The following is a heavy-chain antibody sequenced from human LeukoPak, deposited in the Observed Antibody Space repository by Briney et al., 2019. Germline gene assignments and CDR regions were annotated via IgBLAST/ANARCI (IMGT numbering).Heavy chain of an antibody. CDR2: INPGGGST. V-gene: IGHV1-46*01. CDR1: GYTFTSYG. D-gene: IGHD1-14*01. J-gene: IGHJ4*02. Sequence: ASVKVSCKASGYTFTSYGISWVRQAPGQGLEWMGIINPGGGSTSYAQKFQGRVTMTRDTSTSTVYMELSSLRSEDTAVYYCARWTTTRVGDYPDYWGQGTLVTVSS. CDR3: ARWTTTRVGDYPDY.